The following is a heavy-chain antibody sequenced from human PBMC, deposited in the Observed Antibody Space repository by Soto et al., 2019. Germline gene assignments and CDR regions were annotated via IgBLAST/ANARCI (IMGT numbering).Heavy chain of an antibody. Sequence: ASVKVSCKASGGPFSSYRFNWVRQARGQGLEWLGGIVPIYRTADYAQKFQGRVTITADESTRTVYMELSSLKSQDTALYYCARDSGAKLSSSWGQGTLVTVSS. V-gene: IGHV1-69*13. CDR2: IVPIYRTA. CDR3: ARDSGAKLSSS. J-gene: IGHJ4*02. D-gene: IGHD6-13*01. CDR1: GGPFSSYR.